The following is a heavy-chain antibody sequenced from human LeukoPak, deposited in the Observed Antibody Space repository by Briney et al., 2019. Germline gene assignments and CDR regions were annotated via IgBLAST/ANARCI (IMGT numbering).Heavy chain of an antibody. V-gene: IGHV3-30*18. CDR2: ISYDGSNK. CDR1: GFTFSSYG. Sequence: PRRSLRLSCAASGFTFSSYGMHWVRQAPGKGLEWVAVISYDGSNKYYADSVKGRFTISRDNSKNTLYLQMNSLRAEDTAVYYCAKDISQAGFDYWGQGTLVTVSS. D-gene: IGHD6-19*01. CDR3: AKDISQAGFDY. J-gene: IGHJ4*02.